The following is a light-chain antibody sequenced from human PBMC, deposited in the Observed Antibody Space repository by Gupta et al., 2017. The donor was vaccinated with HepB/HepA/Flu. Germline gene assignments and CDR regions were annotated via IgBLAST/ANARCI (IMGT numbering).Light chain of an antibody. J-gene: IGKJ1*01. CDR1: QSISTW. Sequence: DIQMTQSPSTLSASVGDRVTITCRASQSISTWLAWYQQKPGQAPNLLIYKASGVQSGVPPRFSGSGSGTEFTLTITSLHPDDFATYYCQHDNSYSWTFGEGTKVEIK. CDR3: QHDNSYSWT. V-gene: IGKV1-5*03. CDR2: KAS.